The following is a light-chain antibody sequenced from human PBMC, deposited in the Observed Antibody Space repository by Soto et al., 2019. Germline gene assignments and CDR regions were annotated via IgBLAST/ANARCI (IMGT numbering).Light chain of an antibody. Sequence: IQRTHAPSSLSASVGYRVSITCLASQSISSYLNWYQQKPGKAPKLLIYAASSLQSGVPSRFSGSGSGTDFTLTINSLQPEDFATYYCQQSYSAPRTFGQGTKVDIK. J-gene: IGKJ1*01. V-gene: IGKV1-39*01. CDR2: AAS. CDR1: QSISSY. CDR3: QQSYSAPRT.